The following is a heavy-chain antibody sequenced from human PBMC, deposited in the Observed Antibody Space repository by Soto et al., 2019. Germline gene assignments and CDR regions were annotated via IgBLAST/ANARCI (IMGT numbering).Heavy chain of an antibody. Sequence: GASVKVSCKASGYTFTSYGISWVRQAPGQGLEWMGWISAYNGNTNYAQKLQGRVTMTTDTSTSTAYMELRSLRSDDTAVYYCARERYYDSSGYYSDYWGQGTLVTVSS. CDR2: ISAYNGNT. CDR1: GYTFTSYG. V-gene: IGHV1-18*01. J-gene: IGHJ4*02. D-gene: IGHD3-22*01. CDR3: ARERYYDSSGYYSDY.